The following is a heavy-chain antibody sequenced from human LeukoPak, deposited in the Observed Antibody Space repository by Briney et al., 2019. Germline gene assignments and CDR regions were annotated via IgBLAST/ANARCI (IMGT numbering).Heavy chain of an antibody. D-gene: IGHD2-15*01. CDR1: GGTFSSYA. Sequence: SVKVSCKASGGTFSSYAISWVRQAPGQGLEWMGGIIPIFGTANYAQKFQGRVTITADKSTSTAYMELSSLRSEDTAVYYCAREERYCSGGSCYSAGIFDYWGQGTLVTVSS. V-gene: IGHV1-69*06. CDR3: AREERYCSGGSCYSAGIFDY. J-gene: IGHJ4*02. CDR2: IIPIFGTA.